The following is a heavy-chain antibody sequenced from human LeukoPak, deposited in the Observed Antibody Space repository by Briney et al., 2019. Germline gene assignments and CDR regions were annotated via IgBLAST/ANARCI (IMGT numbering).Heavy chain of an antibody. V-gene: IGHV3-23*01. CDR3: AKEQRIRHCSEGVCMEGYYFDY. D-gene: IGHD6-25*01. Sequence: GGSLRLSCSGTGFNFNMFAINWVRQAPGKELEWVSGLSRGGGTTSYADSVKGRFTISRDNSKKTVFLQMNSLKSDDTAVYYCAKEQRIRHCSEGVCMEGYYFDYWGQGTLVTVSS. CDR1: GFNFNMFA. CDR2: LSRGGGTT. J-gene: IGHJ4*02.